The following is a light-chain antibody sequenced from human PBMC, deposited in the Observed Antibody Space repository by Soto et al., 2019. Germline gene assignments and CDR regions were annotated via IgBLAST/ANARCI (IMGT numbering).Light chain of an antibody. CDR1: QSLLHSNGYNY. V-gene: IGKV2-28*01. Sequence: DIMMTQSPLSLPVTPGEPASISCRSSQSLLHSNGYNYLDWYLQKPGQSPQLLIYLGSSRASGVPDRFSGSGSGTSFTLKISRVEAEDVGVYYCMQTLETPYTFGQGTKREIK. J-gene: IGKJ2*01. CDR3: MQTLETPYT. CDR2: LGS.